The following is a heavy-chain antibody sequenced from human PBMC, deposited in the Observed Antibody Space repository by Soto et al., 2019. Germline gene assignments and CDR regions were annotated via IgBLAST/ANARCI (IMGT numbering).Heavy chain of an antibody. CDR3: ATDRVAFDM. CDR1: VYMFTCYY. D-gene: IGHD3-22*01. Sequence: GXSVKVSCKASVYMFTCYYIHWVRQAPGQGLEWMGWINPKSGGTKYAEKFQGRVSMTGDTSITTAYLELSSLTSDDTAVYYCATDRVAFDMWGQGTKVTVSS. V-gene: IGHV1-2*02. CDR2: INPKSGGT. J-gene: IGHJ3*02.